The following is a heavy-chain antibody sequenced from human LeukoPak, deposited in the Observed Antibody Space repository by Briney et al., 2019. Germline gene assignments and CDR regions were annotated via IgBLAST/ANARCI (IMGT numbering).Heavy chain of an antibody. V-gene: IGHV3-53*01. Sequence: PGGSLRLSCAASGVTVSRNYMTWVRQAPGKGLEWVSVLYRGSTTYYADSVKGRFTISRDNSKNTVYLQMNSLRDDDTAIYFCATAGRDHGDYYWGQGTLVTFSS. J-gene: IGHJ4*02. CDR2: LYRGSTT. CDR3: ATAGRDHGDYY. CDR1: GVTVSRNY. D-gene: IGHD4-17*01.